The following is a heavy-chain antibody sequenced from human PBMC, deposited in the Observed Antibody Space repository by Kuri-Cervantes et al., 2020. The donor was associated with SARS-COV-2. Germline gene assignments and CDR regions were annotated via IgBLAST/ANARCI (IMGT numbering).Heavy chain of an antibody. D-gene: IGHD3-3*01. J-gene: IGHJ3*02. Sequence: SVKVSCKASGGTFSSHAISWVRQAPGQGLEWMGGIIPIFGTANYAQKFQGRVTITADESTSTAYMELSSLRSEDAAVYYCARDVRPNDFWSGYYTGGAPLGFDIWGQGTMVTVSS. CDR2: IIPIFGTA. CDR1: GGTFSSHA. CDR3: ARDVRPNDFWSGYYTGGAPLGFDI. V-gene: IGHV1-69*13.